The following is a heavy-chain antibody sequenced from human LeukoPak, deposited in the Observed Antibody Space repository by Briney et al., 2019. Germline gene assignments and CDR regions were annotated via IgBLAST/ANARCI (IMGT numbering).Heavy chain of an antibody. V-gene: IGHV3-48*04. Sequence: PAGSLRLSCAASGFTFSSYSMDWVRQAPGNGLEGVSYISSSSSTIYYADSVKGRFTISRDNANNSLYMQMNSLRVEDTAVYYCAREPGSGSYPFDYWGQGTLVTVSS. CDR1: GFTFSSYS. D-gene: IGHD1-26*01. CDR2: ISSSSSTI. J-gene: IGHJ4*02. CDR3: AREPGSGSYPFDY.